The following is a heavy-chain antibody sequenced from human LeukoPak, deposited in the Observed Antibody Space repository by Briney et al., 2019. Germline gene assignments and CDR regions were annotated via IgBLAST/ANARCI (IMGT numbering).Heavy chain of an antibody. V-gene: IGHV4-39*01. D-gene: IGHD1-26*01. CDR2: IYYSGST. Sequence: SETLSLTCTVSGGSISSSSYYWGWIRQPPGKGLEWIGSIYYSGSTYYNPSLKSRVTISVDTSKNQFSLKLSSVTAADTAVYYCARRQVSFYRIVGVAKAFDIWGQGTMVTVSS. CDR1: GGSISSSSYY. CDR3: ARRQVSFYRIVGVAKAFDI. J-gene: IGHJ3*02.